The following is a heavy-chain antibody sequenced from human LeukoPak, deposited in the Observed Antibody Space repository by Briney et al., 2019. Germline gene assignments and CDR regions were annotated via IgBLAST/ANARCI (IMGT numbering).Heavy chain of an antibody. CDR1: GYTFTSYD. V-gene: IGHV1-8*01. CDR2: MNPNSGNT. D-gene: IGHD4-23*01. J-gene: IGHJ4*02. Sequence: ASVKVSCKASGYTFTSYDINWVRQATGQGLEWMGWMNPNSGNTGYAQKFQGRVTMTRNTSISTAYMELSSLRSEDTAVYYCTRGILSLRWPFDYWGQGTLVTVSS. CDR3: TRGILSLRWPFDY.